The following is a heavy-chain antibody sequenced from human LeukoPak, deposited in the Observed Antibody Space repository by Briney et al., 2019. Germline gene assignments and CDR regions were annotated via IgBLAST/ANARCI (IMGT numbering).Heavy chain of an antibody. V-gene: IGHV4-59*12. CDR3: ARGVVVIKPPYFDY. J-gene: IGHJ4*02. Sequence: PSETLSLTCPVSAASITTYYWSWIRQPPGKGLEWVGYIFYTGDTSYSPSLKSRVTISVDTSKNQFSLKLSSVTAADTAVYYCARGVVVIKPPYFDYWGQGTLVTVSS. CDR1: AASITTYY. D-gene: IGHD3-22*01. CDR2: IFYTGDT.